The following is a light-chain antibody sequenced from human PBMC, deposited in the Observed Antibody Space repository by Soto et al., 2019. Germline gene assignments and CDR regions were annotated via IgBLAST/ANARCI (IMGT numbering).Light chain of an antibody. CDR3: HQYGHAPQT. CDR1: QSVTSGY. CDR2: QTS. V-gene: IGKV3-20*01. J-gene: IGKJ1*01. Sequence: PGERATLSCWASQSVTSGYLAWYQQKPRQAPRLLIYQTSVRATGIPDRFSGSGSGTDFTLIISRLEPEDFAVYYCHQYGHAPQTFGQGTRVEVK.